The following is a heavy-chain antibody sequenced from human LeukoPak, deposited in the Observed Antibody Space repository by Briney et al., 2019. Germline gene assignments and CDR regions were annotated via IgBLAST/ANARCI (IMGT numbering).Heavy chain of an antibody. CDR2: ISSSSSYI. Sequence: PGGSLRLSCAASGFTFSSYSMNWVRQAPGKALEWVSSISSSSSYIYYADSVKGRFTISRDNAKNSLYLQMNSLRAEDTAVYYCASSYDFWSGYEYYFDYWGQGTLVTVSS. J-gene: IGHJ4*02. CDR3: ASSYDFWSGYEYYFDY. D-gene: IGHD3-3*01. V-gene: IGHV3-21*01. CDR1: GFTFSSYS.